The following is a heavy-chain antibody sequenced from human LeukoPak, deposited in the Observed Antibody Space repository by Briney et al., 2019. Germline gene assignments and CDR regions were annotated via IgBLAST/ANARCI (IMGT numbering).Heavy chain of an antibody. V-gene: IGHV3-21*01. CDR2: ISSTSTFI. Sequence: GGSLRLSCAASGFTFSRYSMNWVRRAPGKGLEWVASISSTSTFIYSADSVKGRFTISRDTAKNSLFLQMNSLRAEDTAIYYCARDYFDSSDYPQTYYYYYMDVWGEGTTVTVSS. CDR1: GFTFSRYS. J-gene: IGHJ6*03. D-gene: IGHD3-22*01. CDR3: ARDYFDSSDYPQTYYYYYMDV.